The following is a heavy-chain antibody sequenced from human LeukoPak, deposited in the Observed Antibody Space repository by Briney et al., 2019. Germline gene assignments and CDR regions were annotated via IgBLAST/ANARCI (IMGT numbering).Heavy chain of an antibody. D-gene: IGHD6-19*01. CDR3: ARSRGAGPGAYFDY. J-gene: IGHJ4*02. Sequence: PGGSLRLSCAASGFTFSDEYMSWIRQAPRKGLEWVSYSSNSGSYTNYADSVKGRFTISRDNAKNSLYLQVNSLRAEDTAVYYCARSRGAGPGAYFDYWGQGTLITVSS. CDR1: GFTFSDEY. V-gene: IGHV3-11*03. CDR2: SSNSGSYT.